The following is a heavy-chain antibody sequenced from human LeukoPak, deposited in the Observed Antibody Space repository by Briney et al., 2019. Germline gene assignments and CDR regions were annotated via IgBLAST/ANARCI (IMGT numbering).Heavy chain of an antibody. V-gene: IGHV1-46*01. CDR1: GYTFTSYG. J-gene: IGHJ4*02. CDR2: FSPSGGST. CDR3: ARSGGDSSGWHGPDY. Sequence: ASVKVSCKASGYTFTSYGISWVRQAPGQGLEWMGIFSPSGGSTTYVQKFQGRVTMTRDTSTSTVYMELSSLRFEDTAVYYCARSGGDSSGWHGPDYWGQGTLVTVSS. D-gene: IGHD6-19*01.